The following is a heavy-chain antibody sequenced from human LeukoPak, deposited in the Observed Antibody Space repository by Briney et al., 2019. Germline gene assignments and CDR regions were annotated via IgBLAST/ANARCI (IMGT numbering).Heavy chain of an antibody. Sequence: SEALSLTCAVYGGSFSGYYWGWIRQPPGKGLEWIGEINHSGSTNYNPSLKSRVTISVDTSKNQFSLKLSSVTAADTAVYYCARERKIWFGELFTNWFDPWGQGTLVTVSS. D-gene: IGHD3-10*01. CDR1: GGSFSGYY. CDR2: INHSGST. CDR3: ARERKIWFGELFTNWFDP. J-gene: IGHJ5*02. V-gene: IGHV4-34*01.